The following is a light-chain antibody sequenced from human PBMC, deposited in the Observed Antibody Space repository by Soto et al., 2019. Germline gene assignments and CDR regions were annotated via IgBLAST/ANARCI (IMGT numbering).Light chain of an antibody. Sequence: QSALTQPASVSGSPGQSITISCTGTSSDVGVYNYVSWYQQHPGKAPKLMIYDVSNRTSGVSNRFAGSKSGNTASLTISGRQAEEEADYYCSSYTSSSTWVFGGGTKLTVL. J-gene: IGLJ3*02. V-gene: IGLV2-14*01. CDR3: SSYTSSSTWV. CDR1: SSDVGVYNY. CDR2: DVS.